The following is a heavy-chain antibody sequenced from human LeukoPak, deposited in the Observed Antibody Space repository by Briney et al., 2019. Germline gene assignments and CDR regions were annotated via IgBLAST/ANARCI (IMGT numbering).Heavy chain of an antibody. CDR2: INIGNGNT. J-gene: IGHJ4*02. CDR3: ARRLGRSFDY. Sequence: ASVKVSCKDSGYTFINHAIHWVRQAPGQRLEWMGWINIGNGNTKYSQNFQGRITITRDTSATTAYMDLSSLRSEDTAMYYCARRLGRSFDYWGQGTLVTVSS. CDR1: GYTFINHA. D-gene: IGHD2-21*01. V-gene: IGHV1-3*04.